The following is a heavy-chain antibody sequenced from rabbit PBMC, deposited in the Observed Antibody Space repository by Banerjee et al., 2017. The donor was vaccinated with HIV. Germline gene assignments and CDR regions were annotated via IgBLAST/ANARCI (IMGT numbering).Heavy chain of an antibody. J-gene: IGHJ4*01. CDR1: GFDFSTYG. CDR2: IYVGKGST. V-gene: IGHV1S47*01. Sequence: QEQLVESGGGLVQPGGSLKLSCKASGFDFSTYGVSWVRQAPGKGLEWIGIIYVGKGSTDYASWVNGRFTISSHNAQNTLYLQLNSLTAADTATYFCVRGGVVAGDLWGPGTLVTVS. D-gene: IGHD4-1*01. CDR3: VRGGVVAGDL.